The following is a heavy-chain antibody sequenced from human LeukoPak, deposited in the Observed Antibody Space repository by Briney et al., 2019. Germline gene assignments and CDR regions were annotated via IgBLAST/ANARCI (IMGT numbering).Heavy chain of an antibody. CDR3: ARDSPYYYDSSGYYHLYFDY. CDR1: GFTFDDYG. J-gene: IGHJ4*02. D-gene: IGHD3-22*01. CDR2: INWNGGRS. Sequence: GGSLRLSCAAAGFTFDDYGMSWVRHTPGKGLEWVSGINWNGGRSGYADSVKGRFTISRDNAQKSLYLQMNSLRAEDTALYYCARDSPYYYDSSGYYHLYFDYWGQGTLVTVSS. V-gene: IGHV3-20*04.